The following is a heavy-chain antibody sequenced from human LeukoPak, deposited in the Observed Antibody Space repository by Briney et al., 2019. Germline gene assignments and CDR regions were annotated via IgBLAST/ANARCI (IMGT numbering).Heavy chain of an antibody. CDR1: GDSVSSNSVA. CDR2: TYYRSKWYY. D-gene: IGHD2-2*01. J-gene: IGHJ3*02. Sequence: SQTLSLTCAISGDSVSSNSVAWNWVRQSPSRGPEWLGRTYYRSKWYYEFAVSLESRIGINPDTSKNHFSLQLNSVTPEDTAVYYCARGLGYCSSTTCYAFDIWGQGTVVTVSS. CDR3: ARGLGYCSSTTCYAFDI. V-gene: IGHV6-1*01.